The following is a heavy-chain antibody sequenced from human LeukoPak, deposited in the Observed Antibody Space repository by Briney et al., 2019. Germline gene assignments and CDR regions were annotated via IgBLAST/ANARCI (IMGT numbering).Heavy chain of an antibody. CDR1: GYTFTGYD. D-gene: IGHD1-26*01. CDR3: TRGSLSGSSRDY. V-gene: IGHV1-8*01. J-gene: IGHJ4*02. Sequence: GASVKVSCKTSGYTFTGYDINWVRQATGHGLEWMGWMNPNTGDTGYAQKFQSRVTMTRKTAIDTAYMELSGLRSEDTAVYYCTRGSLSGSSRDYWGQGTLVTVSS. CDR2: MNPNTGDT.